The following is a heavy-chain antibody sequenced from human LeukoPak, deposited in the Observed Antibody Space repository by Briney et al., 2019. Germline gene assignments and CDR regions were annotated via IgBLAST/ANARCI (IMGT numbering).Heavy chain of an antibody. CDR2: IYYTGST. V-gene: IGHV4-59*08. CDR3: ARHRYGDVYHFDL. D-gene: IGHD3-9*01. CDR1: GDSIGSYY. J-gene: IGHJ4*02. Sequence: SETLSLICTVSGDSIGSYYWSWIRQPPGKGLEWIGYIYYTGSTNYKPSLKSRATISVDTSEDQFSLRLRSATAADTAIYYCARHRYGDVYHFDLWGQGTLVTVSS.